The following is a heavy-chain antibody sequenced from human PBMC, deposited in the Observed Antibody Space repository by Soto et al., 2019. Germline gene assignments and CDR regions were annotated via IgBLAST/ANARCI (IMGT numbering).Heavy chain of an antibody. J-gene: IGHJ4*02. D-gene: IGHD6-6*01. CDR2: ISGSGRST. CDR1: GFTFSNYG. CDR3: AKFSATSIYDISSVPDY. V-gene: IGHV3-23*01. Sequence: GGSLRLSCXASGFTFSNYGMTWVRQAPGKGLEWVSAISGSGRSTFYADSVKGRFTISRDNSKNTLYLQMNSLRAEDTAVYYCAKFSATSIYDISSVPDYWGQGTLVTVSS.